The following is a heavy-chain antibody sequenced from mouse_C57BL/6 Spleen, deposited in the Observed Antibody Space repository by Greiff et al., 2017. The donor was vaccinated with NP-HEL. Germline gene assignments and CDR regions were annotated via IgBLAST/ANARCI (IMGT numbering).Heavy chain of an antibody. D-gene: IGHD2-1*01. V-gene: IGHV1-59*01. CDR1: GYTFTSYW. CDR2: IDPSDSYT. J-gene: IGHJ4*01. Sequence: QVQLKQPGAELVRPGTSVKLSCKASGYTFTSYWMHWVKQRPGQGLEWIGVIDPSDSYTNYNQKFKGKATLTVDTSSSTAYMQLSSLTSEDSAVYYCAYGNWSMDYWGQGTSVTVSS. CDR3: AYGNWSMDY.